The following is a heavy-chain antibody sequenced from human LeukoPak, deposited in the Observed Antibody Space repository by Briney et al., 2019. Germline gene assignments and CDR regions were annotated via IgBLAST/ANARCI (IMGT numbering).Heavy chain of an antibody. J-gene: IGHJ1*01. CDR3: ARGCGGSCYVSFDYFQH. CDR2: INHSGST. CDR1: GGSFSGYY. D-gene: IGHD2-15*01. V-gene: IGHV4-34*01. Sequence: SESLSLTCAVYGGSFSGYYWSWIRQPPGKGLEWIGEINHSGSTNYNPSLKSRVTISVDTSKNQFSLKLSSVTAADTAVYYCARGCGGSCYVSFDYFQHWGQGTLVTVYS.